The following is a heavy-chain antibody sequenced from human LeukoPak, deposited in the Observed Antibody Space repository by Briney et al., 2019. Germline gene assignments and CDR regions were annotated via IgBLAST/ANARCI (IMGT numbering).Heavy chain of an antibody. CDR3: ARVLNPWFGQFAFDY. CDR2: IYHTGNT. CDR1: GGSVSSGGYY. J-gene: IGHJ4*02. Sequence: SQTLSLTCSVSGGSVSSGGYYWNWIRQPPGKGLEWIGFIYHTGNTDYNPSLKSRVTISIDKSKNQFSLKLSSVTAADTAVYYCARVLNPWFGQFAFDYWGQGALVIVSS. D-gene: IGHD3-10*01. V-gene: IGHV4-30-2*01.